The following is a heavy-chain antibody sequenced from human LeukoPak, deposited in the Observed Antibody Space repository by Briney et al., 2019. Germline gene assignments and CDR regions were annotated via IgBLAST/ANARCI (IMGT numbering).Heavy chain of an antibody. CDR3: AKELRDYDFWSGPIY. CDR2: ISGSGGST. J-gene: IGHJ4*02. D-gene: IGHD3-3*01. Sequence: GGSLRLSCAASGFRFNEYGMHWVRQAPGKGLEWVSAISGSGGSTYYADSVEGRFTISRDNSKNTLYLQMNSLRAEDTAVYYCAKELRDYDFWSGPIYWGQGTLVTVSS. CDR1: GFRFNEYG. V-gene: IGHV3-23*01.